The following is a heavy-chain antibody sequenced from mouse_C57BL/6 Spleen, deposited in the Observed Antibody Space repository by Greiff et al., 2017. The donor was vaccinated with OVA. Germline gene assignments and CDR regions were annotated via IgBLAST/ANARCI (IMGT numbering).Heavy chain of an antibody. CDR1: GYTFTDYY. CDR3: AREGGWLLRDY. D-gene: IGHD2-3*01. V-gene: IGHV1-26*01. Sequence: EVQLQQSGPELVKPGASVKISCKASGYTFTDYYMNWVKQSHGKSLEWIGDINPNNGGTSYNQKFKGKATLTVDKSSSTAYMELRSLTSEDSAVYYCAREGGWLLRDYWGQGTTLTVSS. CDR2: INPNNGGT. J-gene: IGHJ2*01.